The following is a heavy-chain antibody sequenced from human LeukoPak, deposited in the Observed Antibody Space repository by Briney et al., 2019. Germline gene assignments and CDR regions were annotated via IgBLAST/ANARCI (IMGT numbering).Heavy chain of an antibody. CDR3: ARDGGYSSGWYDY. CDR1: GYTFTAYG. J-gene: IGHJ4*02. D-gene: IGHD6-19*01. CDR2: IWYDDSRK. Sequence: GGSLRLSCAASGYTFTAYGMRWVRQAPGKGLEWVAVIWYDDSRKFYGDSVKGRFTVSRDISKNTLYLEMNSLRAEDTAVYYCARDGGYSSGWYDYWGQGTLVTVSS. V-gene: IGHV3-33*01.